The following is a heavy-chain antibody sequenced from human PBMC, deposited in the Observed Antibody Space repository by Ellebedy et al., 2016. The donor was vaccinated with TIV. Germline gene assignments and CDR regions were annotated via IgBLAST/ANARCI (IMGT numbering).Heavy chain of an antibody. CDR3: ARFFGSGCTGDY. CDR1: GGSISSYY. V-gene: IGHV4-4*08. Sequence: MPSETLSLTCTVSGGSISSYYWSWIRQPPGKGLEWIGYFYTSVNTIYNPSLKSRVSMSVDTSKNQVSLKLRSVTAEDTAVYYCARFFGSGCTGDYWGQGTLVIVSS. D-gene: IGHD3-10*01. J-gene: IGHJ4*02. CDR2: FYTSVNT.